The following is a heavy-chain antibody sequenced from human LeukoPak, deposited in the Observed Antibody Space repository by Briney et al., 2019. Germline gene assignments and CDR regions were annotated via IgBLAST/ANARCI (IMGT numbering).Heavy chain of an antibody. Sequence: GESLKISCQGSGYNFTNYWIGWVRQTPGKGLEWMGIIYPGESDPRYSPSFQGQVTISADKSINTAHLRWGSLKAADTAMYYCARLGRYDVLTGPDYWGQGTLVTVSS. CDR3: ARLGRYDVLTGPDY. V-gene: IGHV5-51*01. D-gene: IGHD3-9*01. J-gene: IGHJ4*02. CDR1: GYNFTNYW. CDR2: IYPGESDP.